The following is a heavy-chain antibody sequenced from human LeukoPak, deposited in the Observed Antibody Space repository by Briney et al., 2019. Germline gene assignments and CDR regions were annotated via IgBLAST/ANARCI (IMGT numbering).Heavy chain of an antibody. D-gene: IGHD5-12*01. CDR1: GFTASSSY. CDR3: ARDSGYISDY. J-gene: IGHJ4*02. CDR2: IYSGGTT. Sequence: GGSLRLSCAASGFTASSSYMSWVRQAPGKGLEWVSVIYSGGTTYYADSVKGRFTISRDNSKNTLYLQMNSLRAEDTAVYYCARDSGYISDYWGQGTLVTVSS. V-gene: IGHV3-66*01.